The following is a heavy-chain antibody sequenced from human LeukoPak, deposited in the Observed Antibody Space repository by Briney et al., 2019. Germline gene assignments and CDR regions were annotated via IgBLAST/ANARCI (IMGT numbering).Heavy chain of an antibody. CDR1: GGSIGSYY. CDR3: ARDSSSWSGYYFDY. J-gene: IGHJ4*02. D-gene: IGHD6-13*01. Sequence: SETLSLTCTVSGGSIGSYYWSWIRQPAGKGLEWIGRIYTSGSTNYNPSLKSRVTMSVDTSKNQFSLKLSSVTAADTAVYYCARDSSSWSGYYFDYWGQGTLVTVSS. CDR2: IYTSGST. V-gene: IGHV4-4*07.